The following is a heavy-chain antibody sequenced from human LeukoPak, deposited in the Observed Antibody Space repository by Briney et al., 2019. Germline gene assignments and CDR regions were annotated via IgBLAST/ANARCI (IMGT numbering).Heavy chain of an antibody. Sequence: PSETLSLTCTVSGGSISSYYWSWIRQPAGKGLEWIGYIYYSGSTNYNPSLKSRVTISVDTSKNQFSLKLSSVTAADTAVYYCARAGGSGWYPYYYYGMDVWGQGTTVTVSS. CDR1: GGSISSYY. CDR2: IYYSGST. D-gene: IGHD6-19*01. CDR3: ARAGGSGWYPYYYYGMDV. J-gene: IGHJ6*02. V-gene: IGHV4-59*01.